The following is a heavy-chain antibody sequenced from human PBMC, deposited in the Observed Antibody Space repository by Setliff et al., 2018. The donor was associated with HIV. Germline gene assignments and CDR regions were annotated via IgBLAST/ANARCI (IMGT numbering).Heavy chain of an antibody. Sequence: GASVKVSCKASGYTFTTYGISWVRQAPGHGLEWMGWISPNFGHTKYAQKFLDRVTMTVDTATSRVYMELRSLRSDDTAVYFCARLGSGWSDSYYYAMDIWGQGTMVTVSS. V-gene: IGHV1-18*01. CDR2: ISPNFGHT. J-gene: IGHJ6*02. D-gene: IGHD6-19*01. CDR3: ARLGSGWSDSYYYAMDI. CDR1: GYTFTTYG.